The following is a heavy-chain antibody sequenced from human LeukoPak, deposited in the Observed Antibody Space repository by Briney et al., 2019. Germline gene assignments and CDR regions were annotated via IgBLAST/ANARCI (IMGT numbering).Heavy chain of an antibody. D-gene: IGHD2-2*01. CDR2: FNPNSGGT. Sequence: ASVKLSCKASGYAFTGYYMNWVRQAPGQGLEWMGWFNPNSGGTNYAQTLQGRVTTTRDTSISTACMELSRLRSDDTAVYFCAKEGVPAAMIGWFDPWGQGTLVTVSS. CDR1: GYAFTGYY. J-gene: IGHJ5*02. CDR3: AKEGVPAAMIGWFDP. V-gene: IGHV1-2*02.